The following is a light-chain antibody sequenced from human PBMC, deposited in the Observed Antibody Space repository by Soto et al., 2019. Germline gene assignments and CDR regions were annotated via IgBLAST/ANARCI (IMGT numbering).Light chain of an antibody. V-gene: IGKV1-27*01. CDR1: KIIAPY. CDR2: ATS. Sequence: DVQMTQSPSSLSAFVGARVPITCRASKIIAPYLAWFQQKPGKVPKLLIYATSTLQSGVPSRFSCSGSGTDVTLTINSLQPEDVGTYDCPKYNSAALTFGGGTKVEI. CDR3: PKYNSAALT. J-gene: IGKJ4*01.